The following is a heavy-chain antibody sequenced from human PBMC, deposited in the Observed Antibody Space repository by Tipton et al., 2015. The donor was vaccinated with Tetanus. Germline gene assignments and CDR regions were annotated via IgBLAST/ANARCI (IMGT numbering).Heavy chain of an antibody. CDR1: GVSISNSSHY. D-gene: IGHD2-2*01. V-gene: IGHV4-39*01. Sequence: TLSLTCTVSGVSISNSSHYWGWIRQCPGKGLEWIGSFYYGGSTYYNPSLESRVTISVDTSKNEFSLNLTSVTAADTSLYFCARGIYSNTRAFDIWGQGTMVTVSS. CDR3: ARGIYSNTRAFDI. CDR2: FYYGGST. J-gene: IGHJ3*02.